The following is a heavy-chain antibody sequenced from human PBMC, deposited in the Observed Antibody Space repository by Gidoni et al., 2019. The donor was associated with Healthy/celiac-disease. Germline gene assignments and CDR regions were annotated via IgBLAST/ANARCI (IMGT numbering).Heavy chain of an antibody. CDR3: ARARGYYDSSGRIRAEHFDY. CDR2: IWYDGSNK. V-gene: IGHV3-33*01. Sequence: QAPGKGLEWVAVIWYDGSNKYYADSVKGRFTISRDNSKNTLYLQMNSLRAEDTAVYYCARARGYYDSSGRIRAEHFDYWGQGTLVTVSS. D-gene: IGHD3-22*01. J-gene: IGHJ4*02.